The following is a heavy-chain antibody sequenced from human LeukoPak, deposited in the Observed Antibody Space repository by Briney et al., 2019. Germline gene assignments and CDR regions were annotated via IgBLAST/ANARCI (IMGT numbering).Heavy chain of an antibody. CDR3: WGGHQDYYATSGYYY. V-gene: IGHV4-59*01. Sequence: SETLALTRTFWVGFISSYYWRWIRQPRGRGLERVGYIYYSGSTNHNPSVKRRGTIAVDQSQHHFLLKLNSVTAAGTAEESCWGGHQDYYATSGYYYWGQATLVTVSS. CDR2: IYYSGST. J-gene: IGHJ4*02. CDR1: VGFISSYY. D-gene: IGHD3-22*01.